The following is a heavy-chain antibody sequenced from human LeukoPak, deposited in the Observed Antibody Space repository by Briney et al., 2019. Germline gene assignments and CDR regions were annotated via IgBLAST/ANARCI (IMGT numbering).Heavy chain of an antibody. CDR1: GFTFSTYS. J-gene: IGHJ4*02. CDR3: AREPRAYDSSGEFDY. Sequence: GGSLRLSCAASGFTFSTYSMNWVRQAPGKGLEWVSYINSRSSSIHYADSVKGRFTISRDNAKNSLSLQMYSLRDDDTAVYYCAREPRAYDSSGEFDYWGQGTLATVSS. V-gene: IGHV3-48*02. D-gene: IGHD3-22*01. CDR2: INSRSSSI.